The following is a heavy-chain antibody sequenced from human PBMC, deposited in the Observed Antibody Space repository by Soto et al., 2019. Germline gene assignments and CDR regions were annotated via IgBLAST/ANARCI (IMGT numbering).Heavy chain of an antibody. V-gene: IGHV1-69*13. D-gene: IGHD3-3*01. Sequence: ASVKVSCKASGYTFTSYAISWVRQAPGQGLEWMGGIIPIFGTANYAQKFQGRVTITADESTSTAYMELSSLRSEDTAVYYCASPITIFGVVAVPYYYYGMDVWGQGTTVTVSS. CDR1: GYTFTSYA. J-gene: IGHJ6*02. CDR2: IIPIFGTA. CDR3: ASPITIFGVVAVPYYYYGMDV.